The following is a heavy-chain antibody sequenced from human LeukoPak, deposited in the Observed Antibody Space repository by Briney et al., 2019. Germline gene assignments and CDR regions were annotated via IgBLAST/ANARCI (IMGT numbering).Heavy chain of an antibody. D-gene: IGHD7-27*01. J-gene: IGHJ4*02. Sequence: GGSLRLSCAASGFTVSSNYMSWVRQAPGKGLEWVSVIYSGGSTYYADSVKGRFTISRDNSKNTLYLQMNSLRAEDTAVYYCATSNWGGNYFDYWGQGTLVTVSS. CDR1: GFTVSSNY. CDR2: IYSGGST. V-gene: IGHV3-53*01. CDR3: ATSNWGGNYFDY.